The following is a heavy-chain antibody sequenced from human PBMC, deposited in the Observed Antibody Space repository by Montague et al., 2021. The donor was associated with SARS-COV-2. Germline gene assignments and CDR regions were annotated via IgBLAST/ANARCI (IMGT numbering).Heavy chain of an antibody. Sequence: SETLSLTCTVSGGSISSSSYNWVWLRPPPRKGLEWIGSIYYSGSTYYNPSLKIRITIAVDSSKNQFSLKLSSVTAADTAVYYCARHVTYRCCDGIHYCLDVWGQGTLVTVSS. CDR1: GGSISSSSYN. D-gene: IGHD5-18*01. CDR2: IYYSGST. CDR3: ARHVTYRCCDGIHYCLDV. V-gene: IGHV4-39*01. J-gene: IGHJ6*02.